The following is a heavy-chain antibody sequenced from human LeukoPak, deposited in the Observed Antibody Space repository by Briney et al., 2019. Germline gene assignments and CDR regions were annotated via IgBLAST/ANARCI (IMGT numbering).Heavy chain of an antibody. D-gene: IGHD3-3*01. J-gene: IGHJ5*02. V-gene: IGHV3-53*01. Sequence: GGSLRLSCAASGFTVSSTYMSWVRQAPGKGLEWVSIIYSAGSTYYADSVKGRFTISRDNSKNTLYLQMNSLRAEDTAVYYCAKEDRRITIFGVVTNWFDPWGQGTLVTVSS. CDR2: IYSAGST. CDR1: GFTVSSTY. CDR3: AKEDRRITIFGVVTNWFDP.